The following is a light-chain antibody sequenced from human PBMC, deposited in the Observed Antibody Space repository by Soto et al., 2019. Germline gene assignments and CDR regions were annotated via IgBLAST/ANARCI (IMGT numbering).Light chain of an antibody. CDR1: SSNIVSNY. CDR3: AAWDDSLSGYV. V-gene: IGLV1-47*01. CDR2: RNN. Sequence: QSVLAQPPSASGTPEQRVTIRCSGSSSNIVSNYVYWYQQLPGTAPKLLIYRNNQRPSGVPDRFSGSKSVTSASLAISWLRSEDEADYYCAAWDDSLSGYVFGTGTKVTVL. J-gene: IGLJ1*01.